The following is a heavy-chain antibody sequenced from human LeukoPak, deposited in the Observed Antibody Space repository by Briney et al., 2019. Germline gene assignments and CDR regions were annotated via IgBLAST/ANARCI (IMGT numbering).Heavy chain of an antibody. Sequence: SETLSLTCTVSGGSISSGDYYWSWIRQPPGKGLEWIGYIYYSGSTYYNPSLKSRVTISVDTSKNQFSLKLSSVTAADTAVYYCARDTPITIFGVDENYYYMDVWGKGTTVTVSS. J-gene: IGHJ6*03. CDR1: GGSISSGDYY. V-gene: IGHV4-30-4*08. D-gene: IGHD3-3*01. CDR2: IYYSGST. CDR3: ARDTPITIFGVDENYYYMDV.